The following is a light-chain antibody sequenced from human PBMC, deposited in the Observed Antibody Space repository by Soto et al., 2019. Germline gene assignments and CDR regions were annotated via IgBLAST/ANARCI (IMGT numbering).Light chain of an antibody. V-gene: IGKV3-11*01. CDR3: QLRSSWPPYT. Sequence: EFVLTQSPATLSLSPGEGASLSCWASQSVGTYMAWYQHKPGQPPRLLIYDASKRATGIPARFSGSGSGTIFTFTISSLESADFALYFCQLRSSWPPYTFAQGTKVEMK. J-gene: IGKJ2*01. CDR1: QSVGTY. CDR2: DAS.